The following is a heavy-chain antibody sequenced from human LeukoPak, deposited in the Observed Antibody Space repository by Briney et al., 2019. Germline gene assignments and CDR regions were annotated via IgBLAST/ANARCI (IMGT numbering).Heavy chain of an antibody. CDR2: IVVGSGNT. J-gene: IGHJ1*01. D-gene: IGHD3-10*01. V-gene: IGHV1-58*02. CDR3: AAQEIRGAPEYFQH. Sequence: ASVKVSCKASGFTFTSSAMQWVRQARGQRLEWIGWIVVGSGNTNYAQKFQERVTITRDMSTSTAYMELSSLRSEDTAVYYCAAQEIRGAPEYFQHWGQGTLVTVSS. CDR1: GFTFTSSA.